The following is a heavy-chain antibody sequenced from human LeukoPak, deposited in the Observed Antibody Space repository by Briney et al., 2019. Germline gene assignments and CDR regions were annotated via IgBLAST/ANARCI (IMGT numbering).Heavy chain of an antibody. CDR1: GGTFSSYA. J-gene: IGHJ3*02. CDR3: ARGTMYCSSTSCYQLAFAFDI. D-gene: IGHD2-2*01. V-gene: IGHV1-69*05. Sequence: EASVKVSCKASGGTFSSYAISWVRQAPGQGLEWMGGNIPIFGTANYAQKFQGRVTITTDESTSTAYMEMSSLRSEDTAVYCCARGTMYCSSTSCYQLAFAFDIWGQGTMVTVSS. CDR2: NIPIFGTA.